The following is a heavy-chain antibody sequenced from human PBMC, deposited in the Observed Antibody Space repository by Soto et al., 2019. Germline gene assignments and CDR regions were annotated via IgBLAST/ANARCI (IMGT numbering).Heavy chain of an antibody. CDR1: GGTFSSYT. J-gene: IGHJ4*02. CDR2: IIPILGIA. Sequence: SVKVSCKASGGTFSSYTISWVRQAPGQGLEWMGRIIPILGIANYAQKFQGRVTITADKSTSTAYMELSSLRSEDTAVYYCARNIVPAASGFDYWGQGTLVTVSS. CDR3: ARNIVPAASGFDY. D-gene: IGHD2-2*01. V-gene: IGHV1-69*02.